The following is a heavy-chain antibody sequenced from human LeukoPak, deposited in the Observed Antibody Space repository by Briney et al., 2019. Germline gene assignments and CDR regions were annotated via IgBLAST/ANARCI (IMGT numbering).Heavy chain of an antibody. CDR3: GSPTRYCSGGSCLGAFDI. D-gene: IGHD2-15*01. J-gene: IGHJ3*02. CDR1: GFTVRSNY. V-gene: IGHV3-66*01. CDR2: IYSGGST. Sequence: PGGPLRLSCAASGFTVRSNYMSWVRQAPGKGLEWVSVIYSGGSTYYADSVKGRFTISRDKSKNTLYLQMNSLRAEDTAVYYCGSPTRYCSGGSCLGAFDIWGQGTMVTVSS.